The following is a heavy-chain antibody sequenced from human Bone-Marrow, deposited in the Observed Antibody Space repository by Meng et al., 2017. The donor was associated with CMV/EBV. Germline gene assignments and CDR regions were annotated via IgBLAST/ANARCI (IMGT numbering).Heavy chain of an antibody. CDR3: VREKGPRETLDY. Sequence: GGSLRLSCAASGFTFSSFAMHWVRQAPGKGLEWVSVISIDGNSKYYADSVKGRFTISRDNSKNTLYLEINSLRAEDTAVYYCVREKGPRETLDYWGQGTLVTVSS. D-gene: IGHD5-24*01. CDR1: GFTFSSFA. J-gene: IGHJ4*02. CDR2: ISIDGNSK. V-gene: IGHV3-30*04.